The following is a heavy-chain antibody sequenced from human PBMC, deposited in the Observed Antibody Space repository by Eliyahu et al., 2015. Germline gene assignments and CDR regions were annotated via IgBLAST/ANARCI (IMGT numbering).Heavy chain of an antibody. CDR2: ISNDGTNK. CDR3: AKEPIIGDSE. J-gene: IGHJ4*02. Sequence: QVQLVEXGGGVVQPGRSLXXSCAASGFTFSSYRMHWVRQAPGXGLEXMAXISNDGTNKYYAESVKGRFTISRDNAKNTLFLQMNSLRAEDTAVYYCAKEPIIGDSEGGQGTLVTVSS. CDR1: GFTFSSYR. D-gene: IGHD7-27*01. V-gene: IGHV3-30*18.